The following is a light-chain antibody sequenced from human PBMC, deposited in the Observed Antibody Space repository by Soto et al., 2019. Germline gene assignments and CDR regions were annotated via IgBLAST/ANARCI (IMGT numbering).Light chain of an antibody. CDR3: QQYGSSTPN. CDR2: GAS. Sequence: IVLTQSPATLSLSPGERATLSCRASQSVSSSYLSWYQQKPGQAPRLLIYGASSRATGIPDRFSGSGSGTDFTLTISRLEPEDFAVYYCQQYGSSTPNFGQGTQLEIK. J-gene: IGKJ5*01. V-gene: IGKV3-20*01. CDR1: QSVSSSY.